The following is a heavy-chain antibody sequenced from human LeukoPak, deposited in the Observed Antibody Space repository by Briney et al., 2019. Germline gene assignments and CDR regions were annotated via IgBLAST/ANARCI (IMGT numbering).Heavy chain of an antibody. CDR2: IRYDGSNK. CDR1: GFTFSSYG. CDR3: AKLTSYSSSWYRWFDP. V-gene: IGHV3-30*02. J-gene: IGHJ5*02. D-gene: IGHD6-13*01. Sequence: GGXLRLSCAASGFTFSSYGMHWVRQAPGKGLEWVAFIRYDGSNKYYADSVKGRFTISRDNSKNTLYLQMNSLRAEDTAVYYCAKLTSYSSSWYRWFDPWGQGTLVTVSS.